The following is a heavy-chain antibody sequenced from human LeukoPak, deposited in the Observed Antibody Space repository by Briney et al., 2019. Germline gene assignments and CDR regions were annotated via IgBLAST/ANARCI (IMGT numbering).Heavy chain of an antibody. CDR1: GYTLTELS. D-gene: IGHD5-18*01. CDR2: LDPEDGET. Sequence: GASVKVSCKVSGYTLTELSMHWVRQAPGKGLELMGSLDPEDGETIYAQKFQGRVTMTEDASTDTAYMELSSLRSEDTAVYYCARDFRAAMVSDWFDPWGQGTLVTVSS. V-gene: IGHV1-24*01. CDR3: ARDFRAAMVSDWFDP. J-gene: IGHJ5*02.